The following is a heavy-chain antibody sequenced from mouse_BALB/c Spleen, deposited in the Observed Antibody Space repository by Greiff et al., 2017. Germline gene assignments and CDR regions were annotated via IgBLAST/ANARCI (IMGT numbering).Heavy chain of an antibody. CDR3: TTPLYLAY. V-gene: IGHV1S16*01. CDR2: INPSNGGT. D-gene: IGHD1-1*01. Sequence: QVQLQQPGADLVKPGASVKLSCKASGYTFTSYYMYWVKQRPGQGLEWIGGINPSNGGTNFNEKFKGKATLTVDKSSSTAYMQLSSLTSEDSAVYYCTTPLYLAYWGQGTLVTVSA. J-gene: IGHJ3*01. CDR1: GYTFTSYY.